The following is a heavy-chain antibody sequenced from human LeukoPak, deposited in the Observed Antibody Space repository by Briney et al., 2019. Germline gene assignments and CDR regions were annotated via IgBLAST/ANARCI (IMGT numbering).Heavy chain of an antibody. CDR2: ISSSSSYI. CDR1: GFTFSSYS. CDR3: ARRRAEGGSNGHYNWFDP. J-gene: IGHJ5*02. D-gene: IGHD6-13*01. V-gene: IGHV3-21*01. Sequence: GGSLRLSCAASGFTFSSYSMNWVRQAPGKGLEWVSSISSSSSYIYYADSVKGRFTISRDNAKNSLYLQMNSLRAEDTAVYYCARRRAEGGSNGHYNWFDPWGQGILVTVSS.